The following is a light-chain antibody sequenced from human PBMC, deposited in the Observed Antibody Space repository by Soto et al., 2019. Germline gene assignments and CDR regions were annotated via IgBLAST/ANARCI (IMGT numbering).Light chain of an antibody. CDR3: QHYASSPLT. J-gene: IGKJ4*01. V-gene: IGKV3-20*01. CDR1: QSVRSNY. CDR2: GAS. Sequence: EIVLTQSPGTLSLSSGERATLSCRASQSVRSNYLAWYQQKPGQAPRLLIYGASSRATGIPDRFGGSGSGTDFNLTISRLEPEDFAVYYCQHYASSPLTFGGGTKVEIK.